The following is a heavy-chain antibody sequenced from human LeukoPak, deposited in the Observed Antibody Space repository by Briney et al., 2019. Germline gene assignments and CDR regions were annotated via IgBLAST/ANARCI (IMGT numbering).Heavy chain of an antibody. CDR2: MCYSGST. D-gene: IGHD1-14*01. J-gene: IGHJ4*02. V-gene: IGHV4-30-4*01. CDR1: GVSISNGDYY. Sequence: SETLSLTCTVSGVSISNGDYYWSWIRQPPGKGLEWIGYMCYSGSTYYGPSLNSRLAISLDTSKNQFSLKLSSVTAADTAVYYCASYHYINGLTNGYFDYWGQGALITASS. CDR3: ASYHYINGLTNGYFDY.